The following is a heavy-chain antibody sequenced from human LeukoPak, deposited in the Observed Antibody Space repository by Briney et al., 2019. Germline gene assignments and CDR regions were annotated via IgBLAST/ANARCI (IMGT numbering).Heavy chain of an antibody. Sequence: ASVKVSCKASGYIFTDYYMHWVRQAPGQELGWMGRINPNSGGTNYAQKLQGRVTMTTDTSTSTAYMELRSLRSDDTAVYYCARDYDYVWGSYRYPDYWGQGTLVTVSS. CDR3: ARDYDYVWGSYRYPDY. CDR1: GYIFTDYY. J-gene: IGHJ4*02. V-gene: IGHV1/OR15-1*04. D-gene: IGHD3-16*02. CDR2: INPNSGGT.